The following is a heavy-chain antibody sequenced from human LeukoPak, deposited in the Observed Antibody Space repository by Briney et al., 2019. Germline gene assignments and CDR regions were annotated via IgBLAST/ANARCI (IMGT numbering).Heavy chain of an antibody. D-gene: IGHD6-19*01. V-gene: IGHV3-66*01. CDR3: ARSEWLAVNPYFDY. CDR2: IYSGGST. CDR1: GFTFKNNA. Sequence: GGSLRLSCAASGFTFKNNAMHWVRQTPGKGLEWVSVIYSGGSTYYADSVKGRFTISRDNSKNTLYLQMNSLRAEDTAVYYCARSEWLAVNPYFDYWGQGTLVTVSS. J-gene: IGHJ4*02.